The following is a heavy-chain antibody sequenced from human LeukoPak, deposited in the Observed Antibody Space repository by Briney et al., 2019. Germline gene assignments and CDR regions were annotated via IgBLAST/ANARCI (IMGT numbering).Heavy chain of an antibody. V-gene: IGHV3-11*04. J-gene: IGHJ4*02. CDR1: GFTFSDYY. CDR2: ISSSGSTI. CDR3: ARDFKWRRSDFVRDYYFDY. Sequence: NPGGSLRLSCAASGFTFSDYYMSWIRQAPGKGLVWVSYISSSGSTIYYADSVKGRFTISRDNAKNSLYLQMNSLRAEDTAVYYCARDFKWRRSDFVRDYYFDYWGQGTLVTVSS. D-gene: IGHD2-21*02.